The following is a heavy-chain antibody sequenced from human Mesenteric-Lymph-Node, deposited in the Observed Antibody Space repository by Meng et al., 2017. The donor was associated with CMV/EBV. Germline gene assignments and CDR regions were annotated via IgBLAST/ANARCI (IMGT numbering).Heavy chain of an antibody. D-gene: IGHD3-10*01. CDR2: ISAHNGHT. J-gene: IGHJ4*02. CDR3: ARDIVRGVIMAFDY. Sequence: KASHYRFASYGINWVRQAPGQGLEWMAWISAHNGHTNYAQNLQGRLTLTTDTSTTTAYMELRSLRSDDTAVYYCARDIVRGVIMAFDYWGQGTLVTVSS. CDR1: HYRFASYG. V-gene: IGHV1-18*01.